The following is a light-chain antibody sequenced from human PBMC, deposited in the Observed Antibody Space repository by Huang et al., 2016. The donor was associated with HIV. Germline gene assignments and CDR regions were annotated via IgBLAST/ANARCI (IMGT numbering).Light chain of an antibody. Sequence: DIVMTQSPDSLAVSLGERAPINCKSTQSLLYSFNNNNYLAWYQQKPGQPPKLLIYLASTRESGVPDRFSGSGSGTDFTLTISSLQAEDVAIYYCQQYYSSPPSFGGGTKVEIK. CDR2: LAS. V-gene: IGKV4-1*01. CDR1: QSLLYSFNNNNY. J-gene: IGKJ4*01. CDR3: QQYYSSPPS.